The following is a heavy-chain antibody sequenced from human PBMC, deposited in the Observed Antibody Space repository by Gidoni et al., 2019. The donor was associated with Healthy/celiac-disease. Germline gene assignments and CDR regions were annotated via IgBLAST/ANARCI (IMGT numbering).Heavy chain of an antibody. D-gene: IGHD3-10*01. Sequence: QVQLQQWGAGLLKPSETLSLTCAVYGGSFSGYYWSWIRQPPGKGLEWIGEINHSGSTNYNPSLKSRVTISVDTSKNQFSLKLSSVTAADTAVYYCARGRHDYGSGSYGHWGQGTLVTVSS. V-gene: IGHV4-34*01. CDR1: GGSFSGYY. CDR3: ARGRHDYGSGSYGH. J-gene: IGHJ1*01. CDR2: INHSGST.